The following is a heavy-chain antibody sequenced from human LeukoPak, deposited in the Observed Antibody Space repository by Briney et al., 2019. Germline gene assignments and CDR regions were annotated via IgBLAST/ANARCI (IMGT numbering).Heavy chain of an antibody. V-gene: IGHV4-39*01. Sequence: SETLSLTCTASDDSISSSDYHWGWIRQPPGKGLEWIGNIYYSGSTYYNPSLKSRVTISVDTSKNQFSLKLNSVTAADTAVYYCARRRSASSLAYYFDYWGQGTLVTVSS. CDR1: DDSISSSDYH. CDR2: IYYSGST. D-gene: IGHD6-6*01. J-gene: IGHJ4*02. CDR3: ARRRSASSLAYYFDY.